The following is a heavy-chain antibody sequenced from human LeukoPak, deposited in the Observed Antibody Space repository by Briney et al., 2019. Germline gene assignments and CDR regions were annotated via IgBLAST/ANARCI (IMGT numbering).Heavy chain of an antibody. V-gene: IGHV4-4*07. J-gene: IGHJ4*02. Sequence: SETLSLTCSVSGGSISSYHWNWIRQAAGKGLEWIGRVYNSGGTTYDSSLQSRVSMSADTSKNQLSLKVTSVTAADTATYYCASSRIAAGAIDYWGQGILVTVSS. D-gene: IGHD6-25*01. CDR1: GGSISSYH. CDR3: ASSRIAAGAIDY. CDR2: VYNSGGT.